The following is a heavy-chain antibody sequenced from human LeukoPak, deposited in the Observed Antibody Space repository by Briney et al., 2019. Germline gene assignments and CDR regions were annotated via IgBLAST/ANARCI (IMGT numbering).Heavy chain of an antibody. J-gene: IGHJ4*02. CDR3: ARVLGLLLDY. CDR1: GGTFSSYA. Sequence: GASVKVSCKASGGTFSSYAISWVRQAPGQGLEWMGGIIPIFGTANYAQKFQGRVTITADESTSTAYMELSSLRSKDTAVYYCARVLGLLLDYWGQGTLVTVSS. CDR2: IIPIFGTA. D-gene: IGHD3-10*01. V-gene: IGHV1-69*13.